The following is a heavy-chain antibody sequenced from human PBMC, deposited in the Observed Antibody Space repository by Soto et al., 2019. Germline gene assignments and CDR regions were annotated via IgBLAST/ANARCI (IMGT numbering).Heavy chain of an antibody. V-gene: IGHV3-23*01. Sequence: SLRLSCAASGFTFSSYAMSWVRQAPGKGLEWVSAISGSGDSTYYADSVKGRFTISRDNSKNTLYLQMNSLRAEDTAVYYCATQRADQLLCPFDYWGQGTPVTVSS. CDR1: GFTFSSYA. CDR3: ATQRADQLLCPFDY. CDR2: ISGSGDST. J-gene: IGHJ4*02. D-gene: IGHD2-2*01.